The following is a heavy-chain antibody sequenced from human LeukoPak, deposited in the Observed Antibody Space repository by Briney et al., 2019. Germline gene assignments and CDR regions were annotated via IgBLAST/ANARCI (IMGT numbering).Heavy chain of an antibody. D-gene: IGHD2-15*01. CDR1: GFTFSSYG. CDR3: ARSFCSGGSCYSGIGY. CDR2: IWYDGSNK. V-gene: IGHV3-33*01. Sequence: PGGSLRLSCAASGFTFSSYGMHWVRQAPGKGLEWVAVIWYDGSNKYYADSVKGRFTISRDNSKNTLYLQMNSLRAEDTAVYYCARSFCSGGSCYSGIGYWGQRTLVTVSS. J-gene: IGHJ4*02.